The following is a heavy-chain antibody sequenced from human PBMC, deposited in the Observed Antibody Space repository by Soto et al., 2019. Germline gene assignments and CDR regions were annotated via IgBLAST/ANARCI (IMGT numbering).Heavy chain of an antibody. D-gene: IGHD6-13*01. CDR2: IYYTGST. Sequence: SETLSLTCTVSGDSINNYYWSWIRQPPGKRLEWIGYIYYTGSTNYNPSLESRVTMSVDTSKNQFSLKLSSVNAAYTAVYYCAKYRRTEAEGFTLDYWGRGTLVTVSS. CDR3: AKYRRTEAEGFTLDY. V-gene: IGHV4-59*01. J-gene: IGHJ4*02. CDR1: GDSINNYY.